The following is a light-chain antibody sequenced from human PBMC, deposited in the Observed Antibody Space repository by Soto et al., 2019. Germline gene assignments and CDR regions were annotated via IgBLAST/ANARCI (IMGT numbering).Light chain of an antibody. CDR2: AAS. J-gene: IGKJ5*01. CDR1: QSISSY. V-gene: IGKV1-39*01. Sequence: DIQMTQSPSSLYASVGDRVTTTCRASQSISSYLNWYQQKPGKAPKLLIYAASSLQSGVPSRFSGSGSGTDFTLTISSLQPEDFATYYCQQSYSTPHTFGQGTRLEI. CDR3: QQSYSTPHT.